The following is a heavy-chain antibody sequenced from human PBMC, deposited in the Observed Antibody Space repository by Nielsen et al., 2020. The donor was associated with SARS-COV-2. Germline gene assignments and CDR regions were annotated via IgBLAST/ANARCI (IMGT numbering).Heavy chain of an antibody. CDR2: LFSNDEK. D-gene: IGHD3-3*01. Sequence: SGPTLVKPTQTLTLTCTVSGFSLSNARMGVSWIRQPPGKALEWLAHLFSNDEKSYSTSLKSRLTISKDTSKSQVVLTMTNMDPVDTATYYCARITREPTIFGVVITSLFDYWGQGTLVTVSS. CDR1: GFSLSNARMG. J-gene: IGHJ4*02. V-gene: IGHV2-26*01. CDR3: ARITREPTIFGVVITSLFDY.